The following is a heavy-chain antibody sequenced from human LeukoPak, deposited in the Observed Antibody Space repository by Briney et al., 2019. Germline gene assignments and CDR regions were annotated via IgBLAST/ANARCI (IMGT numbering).Heavy chain of an antibody. CDR2: INHSGST. CDR3: ARWSLRGCSGSPCFDY. CDR1: GGSFSGYY. D-gene: IGHD2-15*01. V-gene: IGHV4-34*01. Sequence: SETLSLTCAVYGGSFSGYYWSWIRQPPGKGLEWIGEINHSGSTNYNPSLKSRVTISVDTSKNQFSLKLSSVTAADTAVYYCARWSLRGCSGSPCFDYWGQGTLVTVSS. J-gene: IGHJ4*02.